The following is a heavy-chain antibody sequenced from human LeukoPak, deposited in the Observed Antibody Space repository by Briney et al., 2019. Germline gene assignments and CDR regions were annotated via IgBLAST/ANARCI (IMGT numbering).Heavy chain of an antibody. CDR3: ARAWGWLHYYYMDV. Sequence: GASVKVSCKASGYTFSSYGISWVRQAPGQGLEWMGWISAYNGNTNYAQKLQGRVTMTTDTSTSTAYMELRSLRPDDTAVYYCARAWGWLHYYYMDVWGKGTTVTISS. D-gene: IGHD2-15*01. J-gene: IGHJ6*03. V-gene: IGHV1-18*01. CDR1: GYTFSSYG. CDR2: ISAYNGNT.